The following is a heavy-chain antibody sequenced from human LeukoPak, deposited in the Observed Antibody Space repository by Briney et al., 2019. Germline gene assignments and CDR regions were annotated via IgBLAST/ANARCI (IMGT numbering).Heavy chain of an antibody. CDR3: AKDQSSGWSRPDAFDI. CDR2: IKQDGSEK. CDR1: GFTFSSYW. Sequence: GGSLRLSCAASGFTFSSYWMSWVRQAPGKGLEWVANIKQDGSEKYYVDSVKGRFTISRDNAKNSLYLQMNSLRAEDTAVYYCAKDQSSGWSRPDAFDIWGQGTMVTVSS. D-gene: IGHD6-19*01. V-gene: IGHV3-7*01. J-gene: IGHJ3*02.